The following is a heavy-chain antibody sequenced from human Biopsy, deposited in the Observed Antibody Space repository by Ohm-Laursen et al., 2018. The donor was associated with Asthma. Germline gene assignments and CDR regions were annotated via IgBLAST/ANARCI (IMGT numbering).Heavy chain of an antibody. D-gene: IGHD3-3*01. Sequence: SETLSLTCTVSGGSMTPTSHYWDWIRQAPGKGLEWIGYISYGGKTSYNPSLKNRVTISRDTSKNLFSLRLTSVTAADTAVYFCARRITIFGVVQKDHGMDAWGQGTTVSVSS. CDR2: ISYGGKT. J-gene: IGHJ6*02. CDR1: GGSMTPTSHY. CDR3: ARRITIFGVVQKDHGMDA. V-gene: IGHV4-39*01.